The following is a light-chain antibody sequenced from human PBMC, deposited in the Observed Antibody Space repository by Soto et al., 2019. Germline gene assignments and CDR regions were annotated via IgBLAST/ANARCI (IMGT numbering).Light chain of an antibody. CDR3: QQYGSSPRT. CDR1: QTVSSSY. Sequence: EIVLTQSPGTLSLSPGERATLSCRASQTVSSSYLAWYQQKPGQAPRLLIYGASNRATGIPDRFGGSGSGADCTLTISRLEPEDFAVYYCQQYGSSPRTFGQGTKVEI. J-gene: IGKJ1*01. CDR2: GAS. V-gene: IGKV3-20*01.